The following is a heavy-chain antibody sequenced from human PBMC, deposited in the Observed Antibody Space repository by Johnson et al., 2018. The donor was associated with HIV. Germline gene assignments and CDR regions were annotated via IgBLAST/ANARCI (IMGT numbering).Heavy chain of an antibody. D-gene: IGHD5-12*01. CDR3: AKDRILSGYGPGAFDI. CDR2: IYSGGST. Sequence: VQLVESGGGLIQPGGSLRLSCAASGFTVSSNYMSWVRQAPGKGLEWVSVIYSGGSTYYADSVKGRFTISRDNSKNTLYLQMNSLRAEDTAVYYCAKDRILSGYGPGAFDIWGQGTMVTVSS. CDR1: GFTVSSNY. V-gene: IGHV3-66*03. J-gene: IGHJ3*02.